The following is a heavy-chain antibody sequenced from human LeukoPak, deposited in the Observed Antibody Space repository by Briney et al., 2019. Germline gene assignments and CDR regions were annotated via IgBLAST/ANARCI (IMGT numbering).Heavy chain of an antibody. D-gene: IGHD3-22*01. J-gene: IGHJ4*02. CDR2: INPNNGGT. V-gene: IGHV1-2*02. CDR3: ARDYAYDSSVHFDY. CDR1: GYTFTGYY. Sequence: GASVKVSCKTSGYTFTGYYIHWVRQAPGQGLEWMGWINPNNGGTKYAQTFQGRVTMTRDSSMSTAYMELSRLRSDDTAVYYCARDYAYDSSVHFDYWGQGTLVTVSS.